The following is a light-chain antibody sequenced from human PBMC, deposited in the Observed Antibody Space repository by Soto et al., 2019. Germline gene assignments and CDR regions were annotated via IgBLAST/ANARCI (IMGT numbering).Light chain of an antibody. J-gene: IGKJ1*01. CDR2: LVS. V-gene: IGKV2-28*01. CDR1: QSLLYRNGYNY. Sequence: DIVMTQSPLSLPVTPGEPASISCRSSQSLLYRNGYNYVDWYLQKPGQPPQLLIYLVSYRASGVPDRFSGSGSGTDFTLKISRVEAEDVGVYYCMQPLQTPWTFGQGTKVEIK. CDR3: MQPLQTPWT.